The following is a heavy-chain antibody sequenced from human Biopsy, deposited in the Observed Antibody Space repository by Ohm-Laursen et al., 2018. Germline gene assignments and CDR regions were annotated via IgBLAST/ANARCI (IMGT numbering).Heavy chain of an antibody. CDR1: GDSIKSDA. CDR2: MLHSGHS. J-gene: IGHJ4*02. CDR3: ARHFESTAIFDY. Sequence: SDTLSLTCTVSGDSIKSDAWSWIRQFPGKGLEWLGYMLHSGHSDYNPSLERRLTLSIDASKNQISLNLSSVTAADTAIYYCARHFESTAIFDYWGQGALITVSS. V-gene: IGHV4-59*08. D-gene: IGHD5/OR15-5a*01.